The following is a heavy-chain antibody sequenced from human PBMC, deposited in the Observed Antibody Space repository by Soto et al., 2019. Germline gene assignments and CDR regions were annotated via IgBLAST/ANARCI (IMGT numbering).Heavy chain of an antibody. CDR1: GGSISSGGYY. Sequence: QVQLQESGPGLVKPSQTLSLTCTVSGGSISSGGYYWSWIRQHPGKGLEWIGYIYYSGSTYYHPALKRRVTISVDTSKNQFSLKLSSVTAADTAVYYCASSIAARVSFDYWGQGTLVTVSS. CDR3: ASSIAARVSFDY. J-gene: IGHJ4*02. D-gene: IGHD6-6*01. CDR2: IYYSGST. V-gene: IGHV4-31*03.